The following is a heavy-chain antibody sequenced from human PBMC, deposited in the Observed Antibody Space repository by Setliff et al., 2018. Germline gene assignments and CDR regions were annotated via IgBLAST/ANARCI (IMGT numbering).Heavy chain of an antibody. CDR2: INPNSGGT. CDR1: GYTFTGYY. D-gene: IGHD3-22*01. Sequence: ASVKVSCKASGYTFTGYYMHWVRQAPGQGLEWMGRINPNSGGTNYAQKFQGRVTMTRDTSISTAYMELSRLRSDDTAVYYCARSPGRGGYYYLTLYYWGQGTLVTVSS. CDR3: ARSPGRGGYYYLTLYY. J-gene: IGHJ4*02. V-gene: IGHV1-2*06.